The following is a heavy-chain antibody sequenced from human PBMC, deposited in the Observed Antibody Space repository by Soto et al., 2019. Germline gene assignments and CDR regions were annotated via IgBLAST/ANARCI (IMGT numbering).Heavy chain of an antibody. CDR1: GDSLSTADYC. CDR3: AREESGYFDY. J-gene: IGHJ4*02. V-gene: IGHV4-30-4*08. Sequence: SSETLSLTCTVSGDSLSTADYCWSWIRQAPGKGLEWIGYICYGGSTYHSPSLKSRTSMSVDTSKKQFSLTLTSVTAADTAVYYCAREESGYFDYWGQGRLVTVSS. D-gene: IGHD1-26*01. CDR2: ICYGGST.